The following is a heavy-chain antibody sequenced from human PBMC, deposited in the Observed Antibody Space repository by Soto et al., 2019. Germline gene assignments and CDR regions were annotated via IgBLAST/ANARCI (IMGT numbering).Heavy chain of an antibody. V-gene: IGHV3-74*01. J-gene: IGHJ4*02. Sequence: EVQLVESGGGLVQPGGSLRLSCAASGFTFSSYWMHWVRQAPGKGLVWVSRINSDGSRTSYADSAKGRFTISRDNAKNTLYLQMKSLRAEDTAGYCCARGDGDYYDGNGYLGLHWGQGSLVIVSS. D-gene: IGHD3-22*01. CDR3: ARGDGDYYDGNGYLGLH. CDR2: INSDGSRT. CDR1: GFTFSSYW.